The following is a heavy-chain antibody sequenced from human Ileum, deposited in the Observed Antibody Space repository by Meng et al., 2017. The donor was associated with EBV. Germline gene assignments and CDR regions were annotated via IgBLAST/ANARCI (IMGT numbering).Heavy chain of an antibody. CDR3: ARVEVGITSGDY. J-gene: IGHJ4*02. V-gene: IGHV1-18*01. Sequence: QAQLVQAGGEVKKPGDSVKVSCKASGYTFTNYGSTWVRQAPGQGLEWMGWISAYNGNTNYAQTLQGRVTMTTDTSTSTAYMELGSLRSDDTAVYYCARVEVGITSGDYWGQGTLVTVSS. D-gene: IGHD1-26*01. CDR2: ISAYNGNT. CDR1: GYTFTNYG.